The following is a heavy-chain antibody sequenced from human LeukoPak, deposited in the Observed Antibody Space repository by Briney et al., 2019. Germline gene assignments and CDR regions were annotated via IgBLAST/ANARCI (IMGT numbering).Heavy chain of an antibody. J-gene: IGHJ4*02. CDR2: ISGSGGST. V-gene: IGHV3-23*01. D-gene: IGHD2-21*01. CDR3: AKAPVTSCRGAYCYPFDS. Sequence: GGSLRLSCAASGFTFSSYGMSWVRQAPGKGLEWVSAISGSGGSTYYADSVKGRFTISRDNAKNSLYLQMNSLRAEDAAVYFCAKAPVTSCRGAYCYPFDSWGQGTLVTVSS. CDR1: GFTFSSYG.